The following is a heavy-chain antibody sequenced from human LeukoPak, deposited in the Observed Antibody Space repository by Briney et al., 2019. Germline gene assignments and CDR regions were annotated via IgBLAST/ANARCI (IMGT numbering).Heavy chain of an antibody. Sequence: PSETLSLTCTVSGGSISSTYYWDWIRQPPGKGLEWIGSIYYSGTTNYNPSLKSRVTISVDTSKNQFSLKLSSVTAADTAVYYCASSFDSSGYYHDYWGQGTLVTVSS. D-gene: IGHD3-22*01. CDR1: GGSISSTYY. CDR3: ASSFDSSGYYHDY. J-gene: IGHJ4*02. V-gene: IGHV4-39*07. CDR2: IYYSGTT.